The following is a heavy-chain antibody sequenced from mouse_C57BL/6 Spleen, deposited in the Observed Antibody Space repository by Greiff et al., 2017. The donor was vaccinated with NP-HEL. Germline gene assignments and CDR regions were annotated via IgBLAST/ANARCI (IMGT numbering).Heavy chain of an antibody. Sequence: EVQLQQSGPGLVKPSQSLSLTCSVTGYSITSGYYWNWIRQFPGNKLEWMGYISYDGSNNYNPSLKNRISITRDTSKNQFFLKLNSVTTEDTATYYCARDITTVVANWGQGTTLTVSS. J-gene: IGHJ2*01. D-gene: IGHD1-1*01. CDR3: ARDITTVVAN. CDR2: ISYDGSN. V-gene: IGHV3-6*01. CDR1: GYSITSGYY.